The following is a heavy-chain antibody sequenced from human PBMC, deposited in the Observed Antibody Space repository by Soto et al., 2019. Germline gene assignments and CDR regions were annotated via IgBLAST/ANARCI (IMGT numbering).Heavy chain of an antibody. Sequence: SETLSLTCAFSGGSISSGGYSWSWIRQPPGKGLEWIGYIYHSGSTYYNPSLKSRVTISVDRSKNQFSLKLSSVTAADTAVYYCARGSPYYDYVWGSYRFGQYFDYWGQGTLVTVYS. CDR3: ARGSPYYDYVWGSYRFGQYFDY. CDR2: IYHSGST. J-gene: IGHJ4*02. V-gene: IGHV4-30-2*01. D-gene: IGHD3-16*02. CDR1: GGSISSGGYS.